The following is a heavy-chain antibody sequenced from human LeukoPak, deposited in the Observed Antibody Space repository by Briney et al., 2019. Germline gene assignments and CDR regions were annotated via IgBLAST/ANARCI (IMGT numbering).Heavy chain of an antibody. D-gene: IGHD1-1*01. Sequence: GESLKISCKGSGYSFTYFWIGWVRQMPGRGLEWMGIIYPGDSDTRYSPSFQGQVTISADKSISTAYLQWYSLKASDTAIYYCARRRSGSYLDYWGQGTLVTVSS. CDR3: ARRRSGSYLDY. CDR2: IYPGDSDT. J-gene: IGHJ4*02. CDR1: GYSFTYFW. V-gene: IGHV5-51*01.